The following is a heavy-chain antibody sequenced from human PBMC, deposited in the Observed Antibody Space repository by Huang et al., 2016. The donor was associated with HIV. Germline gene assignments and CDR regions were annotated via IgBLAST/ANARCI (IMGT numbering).Heavy chain of an antibody. CDR1: GSSLTSSGVA. V-gene: IGHV2-5*02. CDR3: VHRLRYGKWYVDY. J-gene: IGHJ4*02. CDR2: IYWDNEE. Sequence: QITLKESGPTLVKPTQTLTLTCTFSGSSLTSSGVAVGWIRQPPGKALEWLALIYWDNEERFSPSLKTRLTITKDTPKNEVVLTMTNMDPVDTATYYCVHRLRYGKWYVDYWGQGVLVTVSS. D-gene: IGHD6-13*01.